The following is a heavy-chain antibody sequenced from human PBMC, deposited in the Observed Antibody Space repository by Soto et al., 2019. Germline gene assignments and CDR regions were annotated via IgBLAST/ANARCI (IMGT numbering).Heavy chain of an antibody. CDR1: GGSFSGYY. CDR2: INHSGST. V-gene: IGHV4-34*01. CDR3: ARDRAVAGRRYFDY. J-gene: IGHJ4*02. Sequence: PSETLSLTCAVYGGSFSGYYWSWIRQPPGKGLEWIGEINHSGSTNYNPSLKSRVTISVDTSKNQFSLKLSSVTAADTAVYYCARDRAVAGRRYFDYWGQGTLVTVSS. D-gene: IGHD6-19*01.